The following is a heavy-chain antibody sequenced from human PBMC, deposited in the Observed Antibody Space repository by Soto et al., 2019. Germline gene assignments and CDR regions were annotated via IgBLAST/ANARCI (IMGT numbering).Heavy chain of an antibody. CDR1: GGSFSGYY. CDR3: ARVLGFSVLLAARPRGWFDP. Sequence: SETLSLTCAVYGGSFSGYYWSWIRQPPGKGLEWIGEINHSGSTNYNPSLKSRVTISVDTSKNQFSLKLSSVTAADTAVYYCARVLGFSVLLAARPRGWFDPWGQGTLVTVSS. D-gene: IGHD6-6*01. J-gene: IGHJ5*02. CDR2: INHSGST. V-gene: IGHV4-34*01.